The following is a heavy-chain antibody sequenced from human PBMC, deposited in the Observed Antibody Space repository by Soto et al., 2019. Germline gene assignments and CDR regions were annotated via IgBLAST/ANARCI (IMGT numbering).Heavy chain of an antibody. CDR1: GFTFTSSA. CDR3: AAELNWSGGSCTGGAGGRDV. V-gene: IGHV1-58*01. CDR2: IVVGSGNT. J-gene: IGHJ6*02. Sequence: SVKVSCKASGFTFTSSAVQWVRQARGQRLERIGWIVVGSGNTNYAQKFQERVTITRDMSTSTAYMELSSLRSEDTAVYYCAAELNWSGGSCTGGAGGRDVWGQEPTVTV. D-gene: IGHD2-15*01.